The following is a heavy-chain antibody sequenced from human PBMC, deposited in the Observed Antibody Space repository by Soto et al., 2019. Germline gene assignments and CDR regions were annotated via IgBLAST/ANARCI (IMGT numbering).Heavy chain of an antibody. D-gene: IGHD4-17*01. Sequence: QVQLVESGGGVVQPGRSLRLSCAASGFTFSNYGMHWVRQAPGKGLEWVAVISYDGSNKYYADSVKGRFTISRDNSKNTLHLQMNSLRAEDTAVYYWAKDLDYGDYGHLHSWGQGTLVTVSS. CDR1: GFTFSNYG. V-gene: IGHV3-30*18. CDR2: ISYDGSNK. J-gene: IGHJ4*02. CDR3: AKDLDYGDYGHLHS.